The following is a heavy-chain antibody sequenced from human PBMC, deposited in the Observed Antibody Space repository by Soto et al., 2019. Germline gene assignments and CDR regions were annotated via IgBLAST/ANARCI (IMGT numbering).Heavy chain of an antibody. J-gene: IGHJ5*02. CDR3: ARSYCSGGSCPNWFDP. CDR2: IYYSGST. D-gene: IGHD2-15*01. CDR1: GGSISSGGYY. Sequence: SETLSLTCTVSGGSISSGGYYWSWIRQHPGKGLEWIGYIYYSGSTYYNPSLKSRVTISVDTSKNQFSLKLSSVTAADTAVYYCARSYCSGGSCPNWFDPWGQGTLVTVSS. V-gene: IGHV4-31*03.